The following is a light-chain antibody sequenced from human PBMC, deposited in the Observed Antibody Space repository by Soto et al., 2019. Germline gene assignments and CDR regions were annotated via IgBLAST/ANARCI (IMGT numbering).Light chain of an antibody. CDR2: KTS. CDR3: QQYQSFSLT. J-gene: IGKJ4*01. V-gene: IGKV1-5*03. Sequence: DIQMTQSPSTLSASVGDRVTITCRASQSISSWLAWYQQKPGKAPKLLIYKTSNLQSGVPSRFSGSGSGSEFSLTISSLQPDDFAPYYCQQYQSFSLTFGGGTRVEVK. CDR1: QSISSW.